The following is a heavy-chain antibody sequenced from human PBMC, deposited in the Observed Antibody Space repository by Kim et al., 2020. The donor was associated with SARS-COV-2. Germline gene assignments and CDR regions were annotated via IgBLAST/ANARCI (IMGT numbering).Heavy chain of an antibody. CDR2: ISSSSSTI. CDR3: ARGGPHYGNFPTIAVAVGNFDY. V-gene: IGHV3-48*04. J-gene: IGHJ4*02. CDR1: GFTFSSYS. Sequence: GGSLRLSCAASGFTFSSYSMNWVRQAPGKGLEWVSYISSSSSTIYYADSVKGRFTISRDNAKNSLYLQMNSLRAEDTAVYYCARGGPHYGNFPTIAVAVGNFDYWGQGTLVTVSS. D-gene: IGHD6-19*01.